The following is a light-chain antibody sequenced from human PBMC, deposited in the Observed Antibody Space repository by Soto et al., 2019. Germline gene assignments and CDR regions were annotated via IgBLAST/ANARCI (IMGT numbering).Light chain of an antibody. CDR2: DAS. Sequence: EIVLTQSPATLSLSPGERATLSFMASQSLSSYLAWYQQKPGQAPRLLIYDASNRATGIPARFSGSGSGTDFTLTISSLEPEDFAVYYCQQRTNWLTFGGGTK. V-gene: IGKV3-11*01. J-gene: IGKJ4*01. CDR3: QQRTNWLT. CDR1: QSLSSY.